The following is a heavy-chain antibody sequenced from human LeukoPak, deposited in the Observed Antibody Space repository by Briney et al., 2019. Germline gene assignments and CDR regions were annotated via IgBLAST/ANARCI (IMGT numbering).Heavy chain of an antibody. CDR3: ARDYSYDILTGYTDHFDF. CDR1: GYIFTNYG. CDR2: ISIYNGNI. D-gene: IGHD3-9*01. V-gene: IGHV1-18*01. J-gene: IGHJ4*02. Sequence: ASVKVSCKASGYIFTNYGISWVRQAPGRGLEWIGWISIYNGNIRSTQSLQDRVTLGTDTPTTTVYMELRSLRSDDTAVYYCARDYSYDILTGYTDHFDFWGQGTLVTVSS.